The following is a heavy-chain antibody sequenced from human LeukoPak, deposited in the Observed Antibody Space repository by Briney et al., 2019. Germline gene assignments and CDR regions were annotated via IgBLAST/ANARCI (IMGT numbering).Heavy chain of an antibody. J-gene: IGHJ4*02. D-gene: IGHD3-9*01. CDR3: ARGGALRYFDWLPYYFDY. CDR2: LNPNSGNT. CDR1: GYTFTSYD. V-gene: IGHV1-8*03. Sequence: GASVKVSCKASGYTFTSYDINWVRQATGQGLEWMGWLNPNSGNTGYAQKFQGRVTITRNTSISTAYMELSSLRSEDTAVYYCARGGALRYFDWLPYYFDYWGQGTLVTVSS.